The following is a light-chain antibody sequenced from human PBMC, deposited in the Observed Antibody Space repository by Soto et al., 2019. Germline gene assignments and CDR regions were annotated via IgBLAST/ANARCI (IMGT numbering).Light chain of an antibody. J-gene: IGKJ4*01. Sequence: EIVMTQYPATLSVSPGERATLSCRASQSGSSNLAWYQQKPGQVPRLLIYDASTRATGVPARFSGSGSGTEFTLTISSLQSEVFAVYYCQQYNDWPLTFGGGTKVEIK. CDR1: QSGSSN. V-gene: IGKV3-15*01. CDR3: QQYNDWPLT. CDR2: DAS.